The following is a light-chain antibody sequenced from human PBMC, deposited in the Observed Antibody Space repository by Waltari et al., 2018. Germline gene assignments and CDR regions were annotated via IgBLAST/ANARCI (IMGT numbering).Light chain of an antibody. CDR1: NIVSKT. Sequence: SYVLVQPPSVSVAPGQTARITCGGNNIVSKTVPRYQQRPGQAPVLVVYHDSARPSGIPERFSGSNSENTATLTITRVEAGDEADYYCQVWDDSSDDFVFGLGTKVTVL. V-gene: IGLV3-21*02. CDR2: HDS. J-gene: IGLJ1*01. CDR3: QVWDDSSDDFV.